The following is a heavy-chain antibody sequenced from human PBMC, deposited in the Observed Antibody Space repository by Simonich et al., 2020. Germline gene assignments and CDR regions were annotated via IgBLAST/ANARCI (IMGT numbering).Heavy chain of an antibody. Sequence: EVQLVESGGGLVQPGGSLRLSCAASGFTFSSYSMNWVRQAPGKGLEWVSYISSSSSTIYYADSVKGRFTISRDNAKNSLYLQMNSLRAEDTAVYYCARDSSYYAFDIWDQGTMVTVSS. V-gene: IGHV3-48*01. J-gene: IGHJ3*02. D-gene: IGHD5-12*01. CDR3: ARDSSYYAFDI. CDR2: ISSSSSTI. CDR1: GFTFSSYS.